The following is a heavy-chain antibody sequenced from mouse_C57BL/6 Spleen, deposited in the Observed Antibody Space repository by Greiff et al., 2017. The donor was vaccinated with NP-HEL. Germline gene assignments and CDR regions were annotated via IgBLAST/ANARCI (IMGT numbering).Heavy chain of an antibody. D-gene: IGHD1-1*01. J-gene: IGHJ4*01. Sequence: EVQLQESGPGLVKPSQSLSLTCSVTGYSITSGYYWNWIRQFPGNKLEWMGYISYDGSNNYNPSLKNRISITRDTSKNQFFLKLNSVTTEDTATYYCARDYYGSSPNAMDYWGQGTSVTVSS. CDR2: ISYDGSN. CDR1: GYSITSGYY. CDR3: ARDYYGSSPNAMDY. V-gene: IGHV3-6*01.